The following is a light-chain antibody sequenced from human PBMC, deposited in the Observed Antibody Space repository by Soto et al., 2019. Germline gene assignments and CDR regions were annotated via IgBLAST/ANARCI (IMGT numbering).Light chain of an antibody. J-gene: IGLJ1*01. CDR2: EVS. V-gene: IGLV2-14*01. CDR3: ISYRSSSPSYV. CDR1: SSDVGGYNF. Sequence: QSALTQPASVSGSPGQSFTISCTGTSSDVGGYNFVSWYQRHPGQAPKLIIHEVSNRPSGVSNRFSGSKSGNTASLTISGLQAEDEADYYCISYRSSSPSYVFGSGTKVTVL.